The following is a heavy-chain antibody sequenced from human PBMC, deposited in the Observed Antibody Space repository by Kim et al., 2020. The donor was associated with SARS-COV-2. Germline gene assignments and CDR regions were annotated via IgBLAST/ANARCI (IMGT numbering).Heavy chain of an antibody. J-gene: IGHJ4*02. D-gene: IGHD2-15*01. Sequence: KLQGRVTITADESTSTAYMELSSLRSEDTAVYYCAGEGVVPPTTGGWDYWGQGTLVTVSS. V-gene: IGHV1-69*01. CDR3: AGEGVVPPTTGGWDY.